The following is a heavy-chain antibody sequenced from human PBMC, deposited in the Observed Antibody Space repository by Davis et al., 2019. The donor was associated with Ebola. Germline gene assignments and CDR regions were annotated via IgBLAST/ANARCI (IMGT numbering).Heavy chain of an antibody. CDR1: GYTFTSYA. CDR3: ARIPKRWLLYYFDY. D-gene: IGHD5-24*01. J-gene: IGHJ4*02. Sequence: AASVKVSCKASGYTFTSYAMNWVRQAPGQGLEWMGWINTNTGNPTYAQGFTGRFVFSLDTSVSTAYLQISSLKAEDTAVYYCARIPKRWLLYYFDYWGQGTLVTVSS. V-gene: IGHV7-4-1*02. CDR2: INTNTGNP.